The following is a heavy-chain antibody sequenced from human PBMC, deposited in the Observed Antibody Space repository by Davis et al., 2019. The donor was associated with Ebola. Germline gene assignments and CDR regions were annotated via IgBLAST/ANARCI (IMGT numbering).Heavy chain of an antibody. J-gene: IGHJ3*02. D-gene: IGHD3-10*01. V-gene: IGHV3-9*01. CDR1: GFTFDDYA. CDR3: AKDCRKRWFGVGVAFDI. CDR2: ISWNSGSI. Sequence: PGGSLRLSCAASGFTFDDYAMHWVRQAPGKGLEWVSGISWNSGSIGYADSVKGRFTISRDNAKNSLYLQMNSLRAEDTALYYCAKDCRKRWFGVGVAFDIWGQGTMVTVSS.